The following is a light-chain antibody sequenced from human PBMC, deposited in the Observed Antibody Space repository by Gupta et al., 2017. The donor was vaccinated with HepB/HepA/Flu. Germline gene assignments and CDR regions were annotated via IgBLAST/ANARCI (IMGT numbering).Light chain of an antibody. CDR1: QSVSSN. V-gene: IGKV3-15*01. Sequence: EIVMTQSPATLSVSPGERATLSCRASQSVSSNLAWYQQKPGQAPRLLIYGASTRATGVPARFSGSGSGTDFTLTISSLQSEDFADYYCQQYNNWPTAFGPGTKVDIK. CDR3: QQYNNWPTA. CDR2: GAS. J-gene: IGKJ3*01.